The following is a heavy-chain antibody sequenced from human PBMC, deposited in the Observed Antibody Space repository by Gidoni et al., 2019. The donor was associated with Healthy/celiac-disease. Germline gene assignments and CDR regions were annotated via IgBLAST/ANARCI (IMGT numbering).Heavy chain of an antibody. Sequence: QVQLVQSGAEVTKPGSSVKVSCKASGGTFSSYAISWVRQAPGQGLEWMGRIIPILGIANYAQKFQGRVTITADKSTSTAYMELSSLRSEDTAVYYCASYSLGATTYYGMDVWGQGTTVTVSS. CDR1: GGTFSSYA. D-gene: IGHD1-26*01. J-gene: IGHJ6*02. CDR3: ASYSLGATTYYGMDV. V-gene: IGHV1-69*04. CDR2: IIPILGIA.